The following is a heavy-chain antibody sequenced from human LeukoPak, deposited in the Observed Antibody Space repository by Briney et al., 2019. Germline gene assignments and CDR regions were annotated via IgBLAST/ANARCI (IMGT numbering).Heavy chain of an antibody. CDR1: GGSISSYY. Sequence: PSETLSLTCTVSGGSISSYYWSWLRQPPGKGLEWIGYIYYSGSTNYNPSLKSRVTISVDTSKNQFSLKLSSVTAADTAVYYCARRGPHYDVWSGYYTTGPTDYYGMDVWGQGTTVTVSS. V-gene: IGHV4-59*08. CDR2: IYYSGST. D-gene: IGHD3-3*01. J-gene: IGHJ6*02. CDR3: ARRGPHYDVWSGYYTTGPTDYYGMDV.